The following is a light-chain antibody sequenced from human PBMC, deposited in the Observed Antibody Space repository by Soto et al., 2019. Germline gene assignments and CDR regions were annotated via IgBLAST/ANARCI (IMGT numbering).Light chain of an antibody. CDR1: QSVSSSY. V-gene: IGKV3-20*01. CDR3: QQQYGSSRT. J-gene: IGKJ1*01. CDR2: DAS. Sequence: EILLTQSPGTLSLSPGERATLSCRASQSVSSSYLAWYQQKVGQAPRLLIYDASSRATGIPDRFSGSGSGTDFTLTISRLEPEDFAVYYCQQQYGSSRTFGQGTKVDIK.